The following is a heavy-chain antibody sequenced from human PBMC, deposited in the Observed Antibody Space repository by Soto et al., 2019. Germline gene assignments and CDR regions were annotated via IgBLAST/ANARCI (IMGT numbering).Heavy chain of an antibody. D-gene: IGHD5-12*01. CDR2: ISSSSSTI. CDR1: GFTFSSYS. J-gene: IGHJ4*02. Sequence: EVQLVESGGGLVQPGGSLRLSCAASGFTFSSYSMNWVRQAPGKGLEWVSYISSSSSTIYYADSVKGRYTIARDNAKNSLHLQMNSLRAEDTAVYYCASQSSEWLLFASWGQGTQVTVSS. V-gene: IGHV3-48*01. CDR3: ASQSSEWLLFAS.